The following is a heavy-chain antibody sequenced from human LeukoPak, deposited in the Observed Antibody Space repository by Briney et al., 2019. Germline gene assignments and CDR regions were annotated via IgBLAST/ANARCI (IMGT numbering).Heavy chain of an antibody. J-gene: IGHJ4*02. Sequence: GGSLRLSCAASGCTFSSYAMSWVRQAPGKGLEWVSAISGSGGSTYYADSVKGRFTISRDNSKNTLYMQMNSLRAEDTAVYYCAKGIAVAGTFDYWGQGTLVTVRS. CDR1: GCTFSSYA. D-gene: IGHD6-19*01. CDR3: AKGIAVAGTFDY. V-gene: IGHV3-23*01. CDR2: ISGSGGST.